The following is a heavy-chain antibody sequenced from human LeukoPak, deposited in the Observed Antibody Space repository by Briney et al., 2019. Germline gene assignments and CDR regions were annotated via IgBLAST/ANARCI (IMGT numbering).Heavy chain of an antibody. Sequence: GGSLRLSCAASGFTFSSYWMNWVRQAPGKGLEWVANIKEDGSEKYYVDSVKGRFTISRDNAKNSLYLRMNSLRAEDTAVYYCARDWDIVVVPAAIGYWGQGTLVTVSS. J-gene: IGHJ4*02. CDR1: GFTFSSYW. D-gene: IGHD2-2*01. V-gene: IGHV3-7*05. CDR3: ARDWDIVVVPAAIGY. CDR2: IKEDGSEK.